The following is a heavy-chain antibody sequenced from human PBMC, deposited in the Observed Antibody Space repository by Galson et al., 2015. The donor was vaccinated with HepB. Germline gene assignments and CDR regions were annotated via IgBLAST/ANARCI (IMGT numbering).Heavy chain of an antibody. CDR1: GFTVSRNY. CDR3: ARVHVYYDILTGYYVY. Sequence: SLRLSCAASGFTVSRNYMSWVRQAPGKGLEWVSVIYSGGSTYYADSVKGRFTISRDNSKNTLYLQMNTLRAEDTAVYYCARVHVYYDILTGYYVYWGQGTLVTVSS. V-gene: IGHV3-53*01. CDR2: IYSGGST. D-gene: IGHD3-9*01. J-gene: IGHJ4*02.